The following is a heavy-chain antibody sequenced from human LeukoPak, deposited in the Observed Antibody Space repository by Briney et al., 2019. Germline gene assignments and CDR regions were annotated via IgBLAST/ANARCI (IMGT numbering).Heavy chain of an antibody. CDR1: GFTFSSYE. CDR3: ARGVPHFDY. J-gene: IGHJ4*02. Sequence: PGGSLRLSCAASGFTFSSYEMNWVRQAPGKGLEWVSYISSSGSTKYYADSVKGRFTISRDNSKNTLSVQMNSLIPEDTAVYYCARGVPHFDYWGQGTLVTVSS. CDR2: ISSSGSTK. V-gene: IGHV3-48*03.